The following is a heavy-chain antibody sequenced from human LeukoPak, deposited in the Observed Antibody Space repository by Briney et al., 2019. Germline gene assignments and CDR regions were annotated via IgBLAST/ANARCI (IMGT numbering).Heavy chain of an antibody. CDR2: IYGSGST. D-gene: IGHD3-9*01. J-gene: IGHJ4*02. Sequence: SETLSLTCTVSGGSISSYYWSWIRQPPGKGLEWIGHIYGSGSTNYNPSLKSRVTLSVDTSKNQFSLKLSSVTAADTAVYYCARALPHYDILTGYYIGSGFDYWGQGTLVTVSS. CDR3: ARALPHYDILTGYYIGSGFDY. V-gene: IGHV4-59*01. CDR1: GGSISSYY.